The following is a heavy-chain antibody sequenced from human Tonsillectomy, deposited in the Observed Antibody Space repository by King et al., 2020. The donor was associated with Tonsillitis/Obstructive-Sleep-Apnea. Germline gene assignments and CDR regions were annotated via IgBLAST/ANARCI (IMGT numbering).Heavy chain of an antibody. CDR2: INTNTGNP. J-gene: IGHJ6*03. V-gene: IGHV7-4-1*02. Sequence: VQLVESGSELKKTGASVKVSCKASGYNFTTYALNWVRQAPGQGLEWMGWINTNTGNPTYAQGFTGRFFFSLDTSVSTAYLQISSLKAEDTAIYYCAREYYDILTVYSPYNYSYYIDVWGKGTTVTVSS. CDR1: GYNFTTYA. CDR3: AREYYDILTVYSPYNYSYYIDV. D-gene: IGHD3-9*01.